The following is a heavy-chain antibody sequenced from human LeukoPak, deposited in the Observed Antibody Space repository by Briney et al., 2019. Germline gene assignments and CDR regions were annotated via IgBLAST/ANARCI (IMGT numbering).Heavy chain of an antibody. Sequence: GGSLRLSCAGSGFTFSSYSMHWVRQAPGKGLAWVSFIYSDNTHYSDPVKGRFTISRDNSKNTLYLQMNSLRAEDTAVYYCARRAGAYSHPYDYWGQGTLVTVSS. CDR2: IYSDNT. CDR1: GFTFSSYS. CDR3: ARRAGAYSHPYDY. V-gene: IGHV3-53*01. D-gene: IGHD4/OR15-4a*01. J-gene: IGHJ4*02.